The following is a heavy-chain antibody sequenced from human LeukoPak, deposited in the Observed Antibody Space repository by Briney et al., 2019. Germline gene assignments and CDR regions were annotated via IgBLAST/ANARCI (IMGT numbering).Heavy chain of an antibody. CDR1: GFTFSSYA. CDR3: ANEGASHGRFGDLPDY. CDR2: ISGSGGST. J-gene: IGHJ4*02. D-gene: IGHD3-10*01. V-gene: IGHV3-23*01. Sequence: PGGSLRLSCAASGFTFSSYAMSWVRQAPGKGLEWVSAISGSGGSTYYADSVKGRFTISRDNYKNTLYLQMNSLRAEDTAIYYCANEGASHGRFGDLPDYWGQGTLVTVSS.